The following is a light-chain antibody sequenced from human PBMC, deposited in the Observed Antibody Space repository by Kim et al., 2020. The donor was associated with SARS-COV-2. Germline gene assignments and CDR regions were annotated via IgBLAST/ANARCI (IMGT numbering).Light chain of an antibody. Sequence: SITLSGSGTNGDVGIYNLISWFQHHPDKAPKLIIYDVNKRPSGVSDRFSGSKSANTASLTISGLQSEDEADYFCCSYAGRDTFVLFGGGTK. CDR2: DVN. CDR3: CSYAGRDTFVL. J-gene: IGLJ2*01. V-gene: IGLV2-23*02. CDR1: NGDVGIYNL.